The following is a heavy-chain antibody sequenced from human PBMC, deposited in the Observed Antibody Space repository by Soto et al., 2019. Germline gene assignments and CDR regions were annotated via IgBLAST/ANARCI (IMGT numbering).Heavy chain of an antibody. CDR2: SYYSGST. D-gene: IGHD5-18*01. J-gene: IGHJ4*02. CDR1: GGSMSTSAYY. Sequence: QVQLQESGPGLVKPSETLSLTCTVSGGSMSTSAYYWSWIRQHPGKGMEWIGYSYYSGSTFYNPSLMSRVTLTVDTSKHQFSLKMTSVTAADTAIYYCARHVSAVGRRGYFDFWGLGTLVTVSS. V-gene: IGHV4-31*03. CDR3: ARHVSAVGRRGYFDF.